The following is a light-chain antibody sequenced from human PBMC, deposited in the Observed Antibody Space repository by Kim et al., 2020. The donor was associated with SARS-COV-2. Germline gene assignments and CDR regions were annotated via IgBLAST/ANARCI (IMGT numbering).Light chain of an antibody. CDR2: LDS. CDR3: QAWDNNNGV. Sequence: PGQPASFTCSGDSWGANFASCYQQKPGQSPVLVIYLDSMRPSGIPALFSGSNSGNTAILTISGTQAIDEADYYCQAWDNNNGVFGGGTKLAVL. V-gene: IGLV3-1*01. J-gene: IGLJ3*02. CDR1: SWGANF.